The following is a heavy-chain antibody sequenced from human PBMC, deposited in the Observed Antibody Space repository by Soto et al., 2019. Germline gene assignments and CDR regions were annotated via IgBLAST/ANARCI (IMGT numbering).Heavy chain of an antibody. D-gene: IGHD1-1*01. J-gene: IGHJ4*02. CDR3: ARDKITGLFDY. Sequence: QVQLQQWGAGLLKPSETLSLTCAVYGGSFSGYYWTWIRQPPGTGLEWIGEINHSGSTNYNPYLKSRVTIPVDTSKNQFSLKLTSVTAADTAVYYCARDKITGLFDYWGQGTLVTVSS. V-gene: IGHV4-34*01. CDR2: INHSGST. CDR1: GGSFSGYY.